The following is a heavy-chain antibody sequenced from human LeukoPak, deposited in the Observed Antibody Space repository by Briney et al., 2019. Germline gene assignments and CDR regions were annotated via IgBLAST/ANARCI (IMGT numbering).Heavy chain of an antibody. CDR1: GYTFTSYG. V-gene: IGHV1-18*01. CDR2: ISAYNGNT. CDR3: ARDGYCSGGSCPRDAFDI. D-gene: IGHD2-15*01. J-gene: IGHJ3*02. Sequence: GESLKISCKASGYTFTSYGISWVRQAPGQGLEWMGWISAYNGNTNYAQKLQGRVTMTTDTSTSTAYMELRSLRSDDTAVYYCARDGYCSGGSCPRDAFDIWGQGTMVTVSS.